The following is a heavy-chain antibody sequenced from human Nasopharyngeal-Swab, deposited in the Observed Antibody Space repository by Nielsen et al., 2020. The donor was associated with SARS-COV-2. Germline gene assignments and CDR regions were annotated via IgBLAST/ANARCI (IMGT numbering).Heavy chain of an antibody. Sequence: GSLRLSCTVSGGSIRSYYCPWIPPPPAKGLEWIGYIYYSGSTNYNPSLKSRVTISVDTSKNQFSLKLSSVTAADTAVYYCARDHGSRDAFDIWGQGTMVTVSS. CDR1: GGSIRSYY. V-gene: IGHV4-59*01. CDR3: ARDHGSRDAFDI. CDR2: IYYSGST. J-gene: IGHJ3*02. D-gene: IGHD5-24*01.